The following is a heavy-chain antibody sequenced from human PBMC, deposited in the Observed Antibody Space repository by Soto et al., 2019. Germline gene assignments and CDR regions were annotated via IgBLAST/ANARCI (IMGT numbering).Heavy chain of an antibody. CDR3: AREPIDYYGMDV. CDR1: GGSISSYY. V-gene: IGHV4-59*01. CDR2: IYYSGST. Sequence: NPSETLSLTCTVSGGSISSYYWSWIRQPPGKGLEWIGYIYYSGSTNYNPSLKSRVTISVDTSKNQFSLKLSSVTAADTAVYYCAREPIDYYGMDVWGQGTTVTVSS. J-gene: IGHJ6*02. D-gene: IGHD2-15*01.